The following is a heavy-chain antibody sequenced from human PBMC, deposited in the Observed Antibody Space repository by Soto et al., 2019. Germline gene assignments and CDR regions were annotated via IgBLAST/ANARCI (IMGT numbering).Heavy chain of an antibody. V-gene: IGHV4-59*08. CDR1: GGSLSDNY. Sequence: PSETLSLTCTVSGGSLSDNYGSWIRQPPGKGLEWIGSIYYSGSTYYNPSLKSRVTISVDTSKNQFSLKLSSVTAADTAVYYCARHWGFWADYWGQGTLVTVSS. D-gene: IGHD3-16*01. CDR3: ARHWGFWADY. CDR2: IYYSGST. J-gene: IGHJ4*02.